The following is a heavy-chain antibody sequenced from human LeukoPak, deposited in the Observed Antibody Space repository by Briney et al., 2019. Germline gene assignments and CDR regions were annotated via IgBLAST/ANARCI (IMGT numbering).Heavy chain of an antibody. CDR3: ARDRRVDYDFWSGYYTPYYYGMDV. V-gene: IGHV1-18*01. J-gene: IGHJ6*02. CDR2: ISAYDGNT. CDR1: GYTFTHYG. Sequence: ASVKVSCKASGYTFTHYGISWVRQAPGQGLEWLGWISAYDGNTNYLQKFQGRVTMTTDTATSTAYMELRSLRSDDTAVYYCARDRRVDYDFWSGYYTPYYYGMDVWGQGTTVTVSS. D-gene: IGHD3-3*01.